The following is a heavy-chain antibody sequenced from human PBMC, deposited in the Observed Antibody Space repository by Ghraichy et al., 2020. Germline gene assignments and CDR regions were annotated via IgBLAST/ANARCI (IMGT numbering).Heavy chain of an antibody. D-gene: IGHD3-16*01. Sequence: SETLSLTCTVSGGSISSSSYYWGWIHQPPGKGLEWIGNIYYSGSTYYNPSLKSRVTISADTSKNQFSLKLSSVTAADTAVYYCARRGGGTFVDYWGQGTLVTVSS. CDR3: ARRGGGTFVDY. CDR2: IYYSGST. V-gene: IGHV4-39*01. CDR1: GGSISSSSYY. J-gene: IGHJ4*02.